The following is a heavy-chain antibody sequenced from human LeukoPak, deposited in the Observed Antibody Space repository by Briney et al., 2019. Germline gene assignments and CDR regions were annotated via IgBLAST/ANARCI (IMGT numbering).Heavy chain of an antibody. CDR1: EFTFSSYE. CDR2: ISGSGSGT. J-gene: IGHJ4*02. CDR3: AKNRGLVVVPSALGY. D-gene: IGHD2-2*01. V-gene: IGHV3-23*01. Sequence: GGSLRLSCAASEFTFSSYEMNWVRQAPGKGLEWVSGISGSGSGTYYADSVKGRFTISRDNSKNTLHLQMNSLRAEDTAVYYCAKNRGLVVVPSALGYWGQGTLVTVSS.